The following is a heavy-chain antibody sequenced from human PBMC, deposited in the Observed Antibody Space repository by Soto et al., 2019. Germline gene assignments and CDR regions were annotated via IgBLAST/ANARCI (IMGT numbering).Heavy chain of an antibody. CDR2: ISGSGGGT. CDR3: AKGSGTHIAVAGTADY. D-gene: IGHD6-19*01. V-gene: IGHV3-23*01. J-gene: IGHJ4*02. Sequence: EVQLLESGGGLVQPGGSLRLSCAASGLTFSNFAMSWVRQAPGKGLEWVSAISGSGGGTYYADSVKGRFTISRDNSKNTLYVQMNCLRAEDTAVYYCAKGSGTHIAVAGTADYWGQGTLVTVSS. CDR1: GLTFSNFA.